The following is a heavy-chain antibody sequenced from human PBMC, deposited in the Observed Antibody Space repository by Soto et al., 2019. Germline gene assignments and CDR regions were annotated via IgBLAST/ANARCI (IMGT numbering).Heavy chain of an antibody. D-gene: IGHD6-13*01. CDR2: INHSGST. J-gene: IGHJ6*02. CDR1: GGSFSGYY. Sequence: SETLSLTCTVYGGSFSGYYWSWIRQPPGKGLEWIGEINHSGSTNYNPSLKSRVTISVDTSKNQFSLKLSSVTAADTAVYYCARVGSSWYYYYGMDVWGQGATVTVSS. V-gene: IGHV4-34*01. CDR3: ARVGSSWYYYYGMDV.